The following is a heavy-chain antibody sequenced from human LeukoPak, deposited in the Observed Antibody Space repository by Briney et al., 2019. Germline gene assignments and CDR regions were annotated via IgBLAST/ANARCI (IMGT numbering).Heavy chain of an antibody. V-gene: IGHV4-34*01. CDR1: GGSFSGYY. Sequence: SETLSLTCAVYGGSFSGYYWSWIRQPPGKGLEWIGEINHSGSTNYNPSLKSRVTISVDTSKNQFSLKLSSVAAADTAVYYCARDKGWSGYYMDVWGKGTTVTVPS. J-gene: IGHJ6*03. CDR2: INHSGST. D-gene: IGHD6-19*01. CDR3: ARDKGWSGYYMDV.